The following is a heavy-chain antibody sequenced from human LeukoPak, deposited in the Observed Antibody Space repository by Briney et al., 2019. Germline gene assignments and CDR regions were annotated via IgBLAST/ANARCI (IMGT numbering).Heavy chain of an antibody. Sequence: GGSLRLSCAASGFTFSSYEMNWVRQAPGKGLEWVSYISSSGTIVYYADSVRGRFTISRDNATNSLYLQMNSLRVDDTAIYYCARGGSSCWYQHDAFDIWGQGTMVTVSS. J-gene: IGHJ3*02. CDR2: ISSSGTIV. V-gene: IGHV3-48*03. CDR1: GFTFSSYE. D-gene: IGHD6-19*01. CDR3: ARGGSSCWYQHDAFDI.